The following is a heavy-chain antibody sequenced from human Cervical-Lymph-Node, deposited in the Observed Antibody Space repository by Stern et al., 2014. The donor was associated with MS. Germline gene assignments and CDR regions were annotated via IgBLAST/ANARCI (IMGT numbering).Heavy chain of an antibody. CDR2: IYHSGST. J-gene: IGHJ4*02. CDR3: ARRGYSYGFDS. D-gene: IGHD5-18*01. CDR1: GGSVNIGGYF. Sequence: MQLVESGPGLVKPSQTLSLTCTVSGGSVNIGGYFWTWIRQHPGKGLEWIGYIYHSGSTDYNPSLKSRVTISEDTSKNQFSLTLSSVTDADTAVYYCARRGYSYGFDSWGQGTLVTVSS. V-gene: IGHV4-31*03.